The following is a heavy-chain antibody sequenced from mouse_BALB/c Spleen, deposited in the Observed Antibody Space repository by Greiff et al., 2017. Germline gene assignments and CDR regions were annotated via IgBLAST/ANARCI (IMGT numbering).Heavy chain of an antibody. CDR2: IYPSDSYT. CDR3: TREGRVYYAMDY. CDR1: GYTFTSYW. V-gene: IGHV1-69*02. J-gene: IGHJ4*01. Sequence: QGQLQQPGAELVRPGASVKLSCKASGYTFTSYWINWVKQRPGQGLEWIGNIYPSDSYTNYNQKFKDKATLTVDKSSSTAYMQLSSPTSEDSAVYYCTREGRVYYAMDYWGQGTSVTVSS.